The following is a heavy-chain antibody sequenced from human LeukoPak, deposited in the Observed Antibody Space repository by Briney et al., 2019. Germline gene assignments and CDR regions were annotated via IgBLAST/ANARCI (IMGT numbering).Heavy chain of an antibody. CDR1: GGSISSYY. D-gene: IGHD2-2*01. CDR2: IYYSGST. J-gene: IGHJ3*02. V-gene: IGHV4-59*08. CDR3: ARLFEPAAFSDAFDI. Sequence: SETLSFTCTVSGGSISSYYWSWIRQPPGKGLEWIGYIYYSGSTNYNPSLKNRVTISVDTSKNQFSLKLSSVTAADTAVYYCARLFEPAAFSDAFDIWGQGTMVTVSS.